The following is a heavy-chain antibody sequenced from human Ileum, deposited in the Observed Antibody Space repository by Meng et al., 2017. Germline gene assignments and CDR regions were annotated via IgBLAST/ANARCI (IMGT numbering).Heavy chain of an antibody. CDR1: GFTFSSYS. CDR2: ISSTSGYI. Sequence: EVQLVGSGGGLVKPGGCLRLSCAAVGFTFSSYSMNWVRQAPGKGLEWVSSISSTSGYIYYADSVKGRFTISRDNAKNSLYLQMNSLRAEDTAVYYCASDYWGQGTLVTVSS. J-gene: IGHJ4*02. V-gene: IGHV3-21*01. CDR3: ASDY.